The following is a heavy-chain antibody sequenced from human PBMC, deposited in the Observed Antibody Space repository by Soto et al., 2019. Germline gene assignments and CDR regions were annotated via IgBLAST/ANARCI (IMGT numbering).Heavy chain of an antibody. J-gene: IGHJ6*02. CDR3: ARDGLRVVGAKVYYYYGMDV. V-gene: IGHV4-39*02. D-gene: IGHD1-26*01. Sequence: SETLSLTCTVSGGSISSSSYYWGWIRQPPGKGLEWIGSIYYSGSTYYNPSLKSRVTISVDTSKNQFSLKLSSVTAADTAVYYCARDGLRVVGAKVYYYYGMDVWGQGTTVTVSS. CDR2: IYYSGST. CDR1: GGSISSSSYY.